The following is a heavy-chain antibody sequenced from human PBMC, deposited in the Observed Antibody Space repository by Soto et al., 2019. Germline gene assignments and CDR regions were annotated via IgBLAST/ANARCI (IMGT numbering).Heavy chain of an antibody. CDR2: IIPILGIA. D-gene: IGHD2-15*01. CDR1: GGTFSSYT. V-gene: IGHV1-69*02. J-gene: IGHJ4*02. CDR3: AGGEDIVVVVAATLDY. Sequence: QVQLVQSGAEVKKPGSSVKVSCKASGGTFSSYTISWVRQAPGQGLEWMGRIIPILGIANYAQKFQGRVTITADKSTSTAHMELSSLRSEDTAVYYCAGGEDIVVVVAATLDYWGQGTLVTVSS.